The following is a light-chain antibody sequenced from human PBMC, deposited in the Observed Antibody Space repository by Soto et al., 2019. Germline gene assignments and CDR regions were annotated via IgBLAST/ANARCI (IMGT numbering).Light chain of an antibody. CDR3: QQYGSSPAT. CDR1: QSVGSN. CDR2: GAS. J-gene: IGKJ5*01. V-gene: IGKV3-15*01. Sequence: ETVMTQSPATLSVSPGERATLSCRASQSVGSNLAWYQQKPGQAPRLLIYGASTRATGIPARFSGSGSGTDFTLTISRLEPEDFAVYYCQQYGSSPATFGQGTRLEIK.